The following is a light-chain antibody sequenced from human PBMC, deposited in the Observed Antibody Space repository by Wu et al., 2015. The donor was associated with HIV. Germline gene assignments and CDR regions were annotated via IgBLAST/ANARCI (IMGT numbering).Light chain of an antibody. CDR3: QQYGTSPLYS. Sequence: EIVMTQSPATLSVSPGERATLSCRASQSVGSSYLAWYQQKPGQAPRLLIYGTSRRATGIPDRFSGSGSVTDFTLTISRLEPEDVAVYYCQQYGTSPLYSFGQGTKLE. CDR2: GTS. CDR1: QSVGSSY. J-gene: IGKJ2*03. V-gene: IGKV3-20*01.